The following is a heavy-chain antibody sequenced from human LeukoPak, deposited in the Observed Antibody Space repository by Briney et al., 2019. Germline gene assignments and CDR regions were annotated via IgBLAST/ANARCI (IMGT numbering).Heavy chain of an antibody. J-gene: IGHJ4*02. D-gene: IGHD6-19*01. Sequence: SGTLSLTCAVYGGSFSGYYWSWIRQPPGKGLEWIGEINHSGSTNYNPSLKSRVTISVDTSKNQFSLKLSSVTAADTAVYYCARRSSGWYRSYFDYWGQGTLVTVSS. V-gene: IGHV4-34*01. CDR3: ARRSSGWYRSYFDY. CDR1: GGSFSGYY. CDR2: INHSGST.